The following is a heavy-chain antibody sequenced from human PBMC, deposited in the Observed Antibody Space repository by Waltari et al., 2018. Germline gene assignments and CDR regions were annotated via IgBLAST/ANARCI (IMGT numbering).Heavy chain of an antibody. D-gene: IGHD1-26*01. V-gene: IGHV3-74*01. CDR1: GFTFSSYW. J-gene: IGHJ6*03. CDR2: INTEGSST. CDR3: ARPSSIVGASYYYYMDV. Sequence: EVQLVESGGGLVQPWGSLRLSCAASGFTFSSYWMHWVRQAPGKGLVWVSRINTEGSSTSYADSVKGRFTISRDNAKNTLYLQMNSLRAEDTAVYYCARPSSIVGASYYYYMDVWGKGTTVTVSS.